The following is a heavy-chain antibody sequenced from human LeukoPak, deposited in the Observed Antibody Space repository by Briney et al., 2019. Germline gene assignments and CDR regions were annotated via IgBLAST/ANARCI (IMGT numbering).Heavy chain of an antibody. Sequence: GGSLRLSCAASGFTFSDYYMSWIRQAPGKGLEWVSYISSSGSTIYYADSVKGRLTISRDNAKNPLYLQMNSLRAEDTAVYYCARERTLNDILTPYGMDVWGQGTTVTVSS. CDR3: ARERTLNDILTPYGMDV. D-gene: IGHD3-9*01. CDR2: ISSSGSTI. V-gene: IGHV3-11*01. CDR1: GFTFSDYY. J-gene: IGHJ6*02.